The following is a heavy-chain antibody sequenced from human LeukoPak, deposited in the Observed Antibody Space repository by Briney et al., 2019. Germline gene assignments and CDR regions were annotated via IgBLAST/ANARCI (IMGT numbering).Heavy chain of an antibody. CDR2: ISYDGSNK. CDR3: ARLYSSSWYGYYYYYMDV. D-gene: IGHD6-13*01. Sequence: PGGSLRLSCAASGFTFSSYAMHWVRQAPGKGLEWVAVISYDGSNKYYADSVKGRFTISRDNSKNTLYLQMNSLRAEDTAVYYCARLYSSSWYGYYYYYMDVWGKGTTVTVSS. J-gene: IGHJ6*03. CDR1: GFTFSSYA. V-gene: IGHV3-30*04.